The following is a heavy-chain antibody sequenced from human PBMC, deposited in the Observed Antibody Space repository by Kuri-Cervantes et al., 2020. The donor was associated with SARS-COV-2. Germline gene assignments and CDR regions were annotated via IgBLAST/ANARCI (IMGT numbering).Heavy chain of an antibody. CDR1: GFTFGNYA. Sequence: GGSLRLSCAASGFTFGNYAMHWVRQAPGKGLEWVAIISYDGTTLYQNSVKGRFTISRDNSRNTVYLQMNSLRREDTAIYYCAREGPHSSSSEVDYWGQGTLVTFSS. D-gene: IGHD6-6*01. CDR3: AREGPHSSSSEVDY. V-gene: IGHV3-30*04. CDR2: ISYDGTTL. J-gene: IGHJ4*02.